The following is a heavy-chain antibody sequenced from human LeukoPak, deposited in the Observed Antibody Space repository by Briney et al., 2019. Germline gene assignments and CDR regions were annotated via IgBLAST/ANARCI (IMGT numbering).Heavy chain of an antibody. CDR2: IRYDGSNK. V-gene: IGHV3-30*02. Sequence: GGSLRLSCAASGFTFNSYPMHWVRQAPGKGLEWVAYIRYDGSNKNYADSVKGRFTISRDNSRDTLYLQMNSLRAEDTAVYYCAKGRYDILTGYYGLIDYWGQGTLVTVSS. CDR3: AKGRYDILTGYYGLIDY. J-gene: IGHJ4*02. CDR1: GFTFNSYP. D-gene: IGHD3-9*01.